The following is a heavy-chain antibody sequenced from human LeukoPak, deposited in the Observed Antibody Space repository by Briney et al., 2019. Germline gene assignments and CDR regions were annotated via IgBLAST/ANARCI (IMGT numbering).Heavy chain of an antibody. J-gene: IGHJ4*02. CDR1: GGSISSYY. V-gene: IGHV4-59*12. Sequence: SETLSLTCTVSGGSISSYYWSWIRQPPGKGLEWIGYIYYSGSTYYNPSLKSRVTISVDRSKNQFSLKLSSVTAADTAVYYCARGGYSYGSGGGYFDYWGQGTLVTVSS. CDR2: IYYSGST. D-gene: IGHD5-18*01. CDR3: ARGGYSYGSGGGYFDY.